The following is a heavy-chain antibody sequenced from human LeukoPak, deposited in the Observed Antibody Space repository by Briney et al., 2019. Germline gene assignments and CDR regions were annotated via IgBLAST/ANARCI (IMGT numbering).Heavy chain of an antibody. D-gene: IGHD3-22*01. CDR1: GYTFTSYD. J-gene: IGHJ3*02. V-gene: IGHV1-8*01. CDR3: ATAYDSSGYYADAFDI. Sequence: ASVKVSCKASGYTFTSYDINWVRQATGQGLEWMGWMNPNSGNTGYAQKFQGRVTMTRNTSISTAYMELSSLRSEDTAVYYCATAYDSSGYYADAFDIWGQGTMVTVSS. CDR2: MNPNSGNT.